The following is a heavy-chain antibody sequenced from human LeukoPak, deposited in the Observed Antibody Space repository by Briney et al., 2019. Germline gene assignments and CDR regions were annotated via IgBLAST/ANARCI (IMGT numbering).Heavy chain of an antibody. J-gene: IGHJ4*02. Sequence: GGSLRLSCEASGFTFSSYWMTWVRQAPGRGLEWVTNIKQDGSEKYYVDSVKGRFTITRDNAKNALYLQMNSLRAEDTAVYYCAKDREGLSSGYDLEYFDYWGQGTLVTVSS. CDR3: AKDREGLSSGYDLEYFDY. CDR1: GFTFSSYW. V-gene: IGHV3-7*05. D-gene: IGHD5-12*01. CDR2: IKQDGSEK.